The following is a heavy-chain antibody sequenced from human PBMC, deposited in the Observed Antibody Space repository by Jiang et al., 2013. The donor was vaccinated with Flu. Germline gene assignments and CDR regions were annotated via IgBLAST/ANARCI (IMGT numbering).Heavy chain of an antibody. V-gene: IGHV4-39*01. CDR1: GDSITSSDYY. Sequence: TLSLTCTVSGDSITSSDYYRGWIRQPPGRGWSGLEVSLIWERLLHPSLESRVTISVDTSKNQFSLKLNSVTAADTAVYYCARGAVPHTYNWFDPWGQGTLVTVSS. J-gene: IGHJ5*02. CDR2: SLIWER. D-gene: IGHD6-19*01. CDR3: ARGAVPHTYNWFDP.